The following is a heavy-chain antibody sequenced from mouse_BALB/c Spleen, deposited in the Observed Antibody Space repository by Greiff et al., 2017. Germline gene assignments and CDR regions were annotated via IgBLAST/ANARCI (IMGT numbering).Heavy chain of an antibody. CDR1: GYSITSDYA. Sequence: DVQLQESGPGLVKPSQSLSLTCTVTGYSITSDYAWNWIRQFPGNKLEWMGYISYSGSTSYNPSLKSRISITRDTSKNQFFLQLNSVTTEDTATYYCARSSYYDPYYYAMDYWGQGTSVTVSS. CDR3: ARSSYYDPYYYAMDY. D-gene: IGHD2-4*01. J-gene: IGHJ4*01. V-gene: IGHV3-2*02. CDR2: ISYSGST.